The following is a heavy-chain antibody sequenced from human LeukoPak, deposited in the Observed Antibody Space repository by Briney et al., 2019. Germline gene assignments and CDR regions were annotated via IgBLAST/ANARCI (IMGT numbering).Heavy chain of an antibody. CDR1: GGSFSGYY. V-gene: IGHV4-34*01. Sequence: PSETLSLTCAVYGGSFSGYYWSWIRQPPGKGLEWIGEINHSGSTNYNPSLKSRVTISVDTSKNQFSLKLSSVTAADTAVYYCARGRDYYGSGNWFDPWGQGTLVTVSS. J-gene: IGHJ5*02. D-gene: IGHD3-10*01. CDR2: INHSGST. CDR3: ARGRDYYGSGNWFDP.